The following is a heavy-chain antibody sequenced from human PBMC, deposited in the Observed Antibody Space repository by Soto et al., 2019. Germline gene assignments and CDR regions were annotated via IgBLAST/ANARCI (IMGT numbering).Heavy chain of an antibody. V-gene: IGHV3-30*18. D-gene: IGHD4-17*01. CDR3: AKDLQSYGDYDYYCYGMDV. CDR1: GFTFSTYG. CDR2: ISYDGTNI. J-gene: IGHJ6*02. Sequence: QVQLVESGGGEVQPGRSLTISCAASGFTFSTYGMHWVRQTPGKGLEWVAVISYDGTNIFYSDSVKGRFTISRDNFKNTLTLQMNSLRADDTAVYSCAKDLQSYGDYDYYCYGMDVWGLGTRFTVSS.